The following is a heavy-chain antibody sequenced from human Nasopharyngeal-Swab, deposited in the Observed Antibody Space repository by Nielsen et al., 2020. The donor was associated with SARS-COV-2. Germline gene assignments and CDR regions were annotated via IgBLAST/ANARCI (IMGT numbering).Heavy chain of an antibody. Sequence: SETLSPTCAVYGGSFTGYYWSCIRQPPGKVLKWIGEINHSGSTNYNPSLKSRVTTSVDTSKNQFSLTLSSVTAADTAVYYCARDASTGSSWYPNYYYYGMDVWGQGTTVTVSS. V-gene: IGHV4-34*01. J-gene: IGHJ6*02. D-gene: IGHD6-13*01. CDR2: INHSGST. CDR3: ARDASTGSSWYPNYYYYGMDV. CDR1: GGSFTGYY.